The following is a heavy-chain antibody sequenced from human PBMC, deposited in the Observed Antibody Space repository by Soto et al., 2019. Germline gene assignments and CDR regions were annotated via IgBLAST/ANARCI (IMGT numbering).Heavy chain of an antibody. CDR2: ISAYTDTP. V-gene: IGHV1-18*01. Sequence: ASVKVSCKASGYTFTNFGVTWVRRAPGQGLEWMGWISAYTDTPNYAQKFQGRVTLTIDTSTSTAYMDLRSLTSDDTAVYYCARVIPGVEAWFDPWGQGTLVTVSS. D-gene: IGHD2-2*01. CDR1: GYTFTNFG. CDR3: ARVIPGVEAWFDP. J-gene: IGHJ5*02.